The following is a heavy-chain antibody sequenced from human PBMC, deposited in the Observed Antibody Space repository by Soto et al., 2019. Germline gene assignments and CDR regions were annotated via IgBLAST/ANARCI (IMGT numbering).Heavy chain of an antibody. CDR1: GFSLSNARMG. J-gene: IGHJ3*02. Sequence: QVTLKESGPVLVKPTETLTLTCTVSGFSLSNARMGVSWIRQPPGKALEWLAHIFSNDEKSYSTSLKSRLTISNDTSKSQVVLTMTNMDPVDTATYYCARIPEYSSSWYFDAFDIWGQGTMVTVSS. D-gene: IGHD6-13*01. CDR2: IFSNDEK. V-gene: IGHV2-26*01. CDR3: ARIPEYSSSWYFDAFDI.